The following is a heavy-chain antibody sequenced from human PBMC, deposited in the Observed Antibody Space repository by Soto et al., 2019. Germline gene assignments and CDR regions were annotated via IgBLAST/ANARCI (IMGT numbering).Heavy chain of an antibody. D-gene: IGHD4-17*01. Sequence: GGSLRLSCAASGFTFSSYSMNWVRQAPGKGLEWVSSISSSSSYIYYADSMKGRFTISRDNAKNSLYLQMNSPRAEDTAVYYCARDLSGTTAYWGQGTLVTVSS. CDR1: GFTFSSYS. J-gene: IGHJ4*02. V-gene: IGHV3-21*01. CDR3: ARDLSGTTAY. CDR2: ISSSSSYI.